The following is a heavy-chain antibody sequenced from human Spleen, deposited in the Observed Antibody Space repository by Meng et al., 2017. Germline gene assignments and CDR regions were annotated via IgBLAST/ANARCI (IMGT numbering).Heavy chain of an antibody. CDR2: INHSGST. J-gene: IGHJ5*02. Sequence: HLQRWVHGLLKPCGTLSPTCVVSGGSFSDYYWSWIRQPPGKGLEWIGEINHSGSTNYNPSLESRATISVDTSQNNLSLKLSSVTAADTAVYYCARGGFNDYGDYVGWFDPWGQGTLVTVSS. V-gene: IGHV4-34*01. CDR1: GGSFSDYY. D-gene: IGHD4-17*01. CDR3: ARGGFNDYGDYVGWFDP.